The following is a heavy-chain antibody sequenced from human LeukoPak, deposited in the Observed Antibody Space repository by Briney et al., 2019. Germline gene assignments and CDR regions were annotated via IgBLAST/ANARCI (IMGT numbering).Heavy chain of an antibody. CDR1: GFTFGTYA. CDR3: AKSNYYYYYVDV. Sequence: PGGSLRLSCVASGFTFGTYAMNWVRQAPGKGLDWVSGISGSGGTTYYADSVKGRLTISRDNSKNTLYLHMNSLRAEDTAVYYCAKSNYYYYYVDVWGKGTTVTVSS. CDR2: ISGSGGTT. J-gene: IGHJ6*03. V-gene: IGHV3-23*01.